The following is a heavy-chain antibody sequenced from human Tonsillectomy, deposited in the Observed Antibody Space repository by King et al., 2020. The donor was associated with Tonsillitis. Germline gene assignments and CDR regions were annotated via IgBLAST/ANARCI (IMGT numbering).Heavy chain of an antibody. V-gene: IGHV1-69*09. D-gene: IGHD2-21*02. CDR1: GGTFSSYA. CDR2: IIPILGIA. Sequence: QLVQSGAEVKKPGSSVKVSCKASGGTFSSYAISWVRQAPGQGLEWMGRIIPILGIANYAQKFQGRVTITADKSTSTAYMELRSLRSEDTAVYYCAREEGSDRYVVGTAIGNQVWFDSWGQGTLVTVSS. CDR3: AREEGSDRYVVGTAIGNQVWFDS. J-gene: IGHJ5*01.